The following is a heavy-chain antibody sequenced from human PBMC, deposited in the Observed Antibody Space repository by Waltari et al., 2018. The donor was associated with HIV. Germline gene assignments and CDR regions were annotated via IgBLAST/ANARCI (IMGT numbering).Heavy chain of an antibody. J-gene: IGHJ6*02. CDR2: IRSKANSYAT. Sequence: EVQLVESGGGLVQPGGSLKLSCAASGFTFSGSAMHWVRQASGKGLEWVGRIRSKANSYATAYAASVKGRFTISRDDSKNTAYLQMNSLKTEDTAVYYCTRHAYNWNYLGNYYYYGMDVWGQGTTVTVSS. D-gene: IGHD1-7*01. V-gene: IGHV3-73*01. CDR1: GFTFSGSA. CDR3: TRHAYNWNYLGNYYYYGMDV.